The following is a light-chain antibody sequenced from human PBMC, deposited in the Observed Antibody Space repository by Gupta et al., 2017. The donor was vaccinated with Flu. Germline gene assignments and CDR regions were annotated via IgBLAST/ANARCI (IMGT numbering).Light chain of an antibody. CDR1: QSVSSY. CDR3: QQRSNWPIT. Sequence: GERATLSCRASQSVSSYLAWYQQKPGQAPRLLIYDASNRATGIPARFSGSGPGTDFTLTISSLEPEDFAVYYCQQRSNWPITFGQGTRLEIK. J-gene: IGKJ5*01. V-gene: IGKV3-11*01. CDR2: DAS.